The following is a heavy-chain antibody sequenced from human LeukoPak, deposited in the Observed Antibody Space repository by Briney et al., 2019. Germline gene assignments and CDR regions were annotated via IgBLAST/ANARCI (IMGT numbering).Heavy chain of an antibody. V-gene: IGHV3-7*03. CDR3: ARDGLQMNIAANL. CDR1: GFTFSGHW. Sequence: GGSLRLSCTASGFTFSGHWMSWVRQAPGKGLEWVANINQDGSEKYYVDSVKGRFTISRDNAKNSLYLQMNSLRAEDTAVYYCARDGLQMNIAANLWGQGTLVTVSS. J-gene: IGHJ5*02. CDR2: INQDGSEK. D-gene: IGHD2-15*01.